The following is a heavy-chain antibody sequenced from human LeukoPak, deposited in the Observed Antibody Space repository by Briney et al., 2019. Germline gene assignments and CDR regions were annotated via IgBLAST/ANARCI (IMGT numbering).Heavy chain of an antibody. CDR3: ARDDGAYYDSSGNDY. CDR2: ISTSSNYI. CDR1: GFTFSRYS. Sequence: PGGSLRLSCAASGFTFSRYSMNWVRQAPGKGLEWVSSISTSSNYIYYADSVKGRFTISRDNARKSLYLEMNSLGADDTAVYYCARDDGAYYDSSGNDYWGQGTLVTVSS. V-gene: IGHV3-21*01. D-gene: IGHD3-22*01. J-gene: IGHJ4*02.